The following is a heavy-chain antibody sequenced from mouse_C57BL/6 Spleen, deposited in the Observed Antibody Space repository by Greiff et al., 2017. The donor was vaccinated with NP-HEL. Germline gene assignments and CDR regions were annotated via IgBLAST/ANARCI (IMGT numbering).Heavy chain of an antibody. Sequence: EVKLEESGGDLVKPGGSLKLSCAASGFTFSSYGMSWVRQTPDKRLEWVATISSGGSYTYYPDSVKGRFTISRDNAKNTLYLQMSSLKSEDTAMYYCAREGTGSWFAYWGKGTLVTVSA. D-gene: IGHD4-1*01. CDR3: AREGTGSWFAY. J-gene: IGHJ3*01. CDR2: ISSGGSYT. V-gene: IGHV5-6*02. CDR1: GFTFSSYG.